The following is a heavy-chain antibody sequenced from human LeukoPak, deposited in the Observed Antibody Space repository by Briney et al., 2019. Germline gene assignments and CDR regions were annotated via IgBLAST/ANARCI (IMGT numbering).Heavy chain of an antibody. D-gene: IGHD3-10*01. CDR1: GDSICSGGFY. CDR3: GRAGYYGSGSYRTFDS. J-gene: IGHJ4*02. V-gene: IGHV4-31*03. CDR2: IYYSGST. Sequence: SQTLSLTCTVSGDSICSGGFYWSWIRQHPGKGLEWIGYIYYSGSTYYNPSLKSRVTISVDRSKIQFSLKLSSVTAADTAVYYCGRAGYYGSGSYRTFDSWGQGTLVTVSS.